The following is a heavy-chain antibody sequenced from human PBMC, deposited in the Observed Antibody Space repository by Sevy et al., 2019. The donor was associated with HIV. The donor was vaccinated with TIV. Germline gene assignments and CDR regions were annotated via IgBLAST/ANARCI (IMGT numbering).Heavy chain of an antibody. Sequence: ASVKVSCKASGYTFSGYGISWVRQAPGQGLEWMGWISGYDGKTNYAQKVQGRGTMTRDTSTRTAYMEMRSLRSDDTAGYYCGSDAIFGANPFDYWGQGTLVTVSS. V-gene: IGHV1-18*04. J-gene: IGHJ4*02. CDR2: ISGYDGKT. CDR3: GSDAIFGANPFDY. D-gene: IGHD3-3*01. CDR1: GYTFSGYG.